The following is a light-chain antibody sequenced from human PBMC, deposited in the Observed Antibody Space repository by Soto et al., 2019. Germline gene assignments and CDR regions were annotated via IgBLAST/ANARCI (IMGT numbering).Light chain of an antibody. J-gene: IGLJ1*01. CDR3: SSYAGINNLGV. Sequence: QSALTQPPSASGSPGQSVTISCTGTSRDVGGYKYVSWYQQHPGKAPKLMIFEVNKRPSGVPDRFSGSKSGNAASLPVSGLQAEDDADYYCSSYAGINNLGVFGTGTKVTVL. CDR2: EVN. CDR1: SRDVGGYKY. V-gene: IGLV2-8*01.